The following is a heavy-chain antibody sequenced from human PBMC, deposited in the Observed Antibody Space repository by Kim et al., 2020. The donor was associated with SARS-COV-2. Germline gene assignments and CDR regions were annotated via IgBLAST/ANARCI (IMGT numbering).Heavy chain of an antibody. CDR2: IKSKTDGGTT. CDR3: TTTSTRITMIVVVTDADDY. D-gene: IGHD3-22*01. V-gene: IGHV3-15*01. Sequence: GGSLRLSCAASGFTFSNAWMSWVRQAPGKGLEWVGRIKSKTDGGTTDYAAPVKGRFTISRDDSKNTLYLQMNSLKTEDTAVYYCTTTSTRITMIVVVTDADDYWGQGTLVTVSS. J-gene: IGHJ4*02. CDR1: GFTFSNAW.